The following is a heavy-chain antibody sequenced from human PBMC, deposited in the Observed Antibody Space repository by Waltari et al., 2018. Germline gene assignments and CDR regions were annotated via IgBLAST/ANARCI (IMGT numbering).Heavy chain of an antibody. CDR2: ILQDGSEQ. CDR3: ATLRYLED. D-gene: IGHD3-9*01. CDR1: GLDISPYW. J-gene: IGHJ4*02. V-gene: IGHV3-7*03. Sequence: EVQLVESGGGLVQPGESLKLSCVVSGLDISPYWMSWVRQAPGKGQEWVANILQDGSEQYYVDSVKGRFTISRDNAKNSLSLHMNSLRVEDTAVYYCATLRYLEDWGQGTLVTVS.